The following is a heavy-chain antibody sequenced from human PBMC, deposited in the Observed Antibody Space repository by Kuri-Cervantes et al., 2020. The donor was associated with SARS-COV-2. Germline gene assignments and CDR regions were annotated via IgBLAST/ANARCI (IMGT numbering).Heavy chain of an antibody. CDR1: GFTLSSYA. V-gene: IGHV3-30*02. CDR3: AHKGGYSYVNDAFDI. J-gene: IGHJ3*02. D-gene: IGHD5-18*01. Sequence: GESLKISCAASGFTLSSYAVYWVRQAPGKGLEWVGFVRRVGSNYYYADSVKGRFTISRDNSKNTLYLQMNSLRAEDTAVNYCAHKGGYSYVNDAFDIWGQGTMVTVSS. CDR2: VRRVGSNY.